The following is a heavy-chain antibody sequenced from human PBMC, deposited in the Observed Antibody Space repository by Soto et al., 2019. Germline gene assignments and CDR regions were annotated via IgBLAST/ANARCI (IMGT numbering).Heavy chain of an antibody. J-gene: IGHJ4*02. CDR2: TSYDGNNK. CDR1: GFIFSSYG. D-gene: IGHD2-15*01. Sequence: QVHLVESGGGVVQPGRSLRLSCAASGFIFSSYGMHWVRQAPGKGLEWVAVTSYDGNNKYYADSMKGRFTNSRYNSKNTWYLQINVLETEETAVYYCAKGVFGGRWYAAGDYWAREPWSPSP. V-gene: IGHV3-30*18. CDR3: AKGVFGGRWYAAGDY.